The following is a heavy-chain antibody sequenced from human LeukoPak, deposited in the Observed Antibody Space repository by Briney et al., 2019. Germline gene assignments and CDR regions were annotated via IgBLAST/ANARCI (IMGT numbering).Heavy chain of an antibody. V-gene: IGHV4-4*07. Sequence: SETLSLTCTVSGDSISTYYWSWIRQPPGKGLEWIGRIYTSGSTNYNPSLKSRVTISVDTSKNQFSLKLSSVTAADTAVYYCARATKRQLLGAFDIWGQGTMVTVSS. D-gene: IGHD1-1*01. J-gene: IGHJ3*02. CDR3: ARATKRQLLGAFDI. CDR2: IYTSGST. CDR1: GDSISTYY.